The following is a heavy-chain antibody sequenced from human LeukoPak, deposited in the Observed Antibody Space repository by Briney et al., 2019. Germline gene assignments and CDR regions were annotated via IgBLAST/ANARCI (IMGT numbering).Heavy chain of an antibody. CDR3: ARARYFDVSDY. CDR2: IKQDGSEK. J-gene: IGHJ4*02. CDR1: GFTFSSYW. D-gene: IGHD3-9*01. V-gene: IGHV3-7*01. Sequence: GGSLRLSCAASGFTFSSYWMSWVRQAPGKGLEWVANIKQDGSEKYYVDSVKGRFTISRDKAKNSLYLQMNSLRAEDTAVYYCARARYFDVSDYWGQGTLVTVSS.